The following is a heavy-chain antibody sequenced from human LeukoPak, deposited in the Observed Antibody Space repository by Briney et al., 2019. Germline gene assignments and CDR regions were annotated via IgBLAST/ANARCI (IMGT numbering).Heavy chain of an antibody. J-gene: IGHJ3*02. CDR3: ARQAYCGGDCQWGRAFDI. V-gene: IGHV3-48*01. D-gene: IGHD2-21*01. Sequence: GGSLRLSCAASGFTFSSYSMNWVRQAPGKGLEWVSYISSSSSTIYYADSVKGRFTISRDNAKNSLYLQMNSLRAEDTAVYYCARQAYCGGDCQWGRAFDIWGQGTMVTVSS. CDR1: GFTFSSYS. CDR2: ISSSSSTI.